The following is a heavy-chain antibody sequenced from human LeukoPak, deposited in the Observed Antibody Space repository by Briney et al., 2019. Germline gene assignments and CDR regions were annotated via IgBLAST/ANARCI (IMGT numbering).Heavy chain of an antibody. J-gene: IGHJ4*02. CDR3: ATASVTAYDY. D-gene: IGHD2-21*02. V-gene: IGHV3-23*01. Sequence: GGSLRLSCAASGFTFSSYAMSWVRQAPGKGLEWVSAISGSVKGRFTISRDNSKNTLYLQMNSLRAEDTAVYYCATASVTAYDYWGQGTLVTVSS. CDR1: GFTFSSYA. CDR2: ISGS.